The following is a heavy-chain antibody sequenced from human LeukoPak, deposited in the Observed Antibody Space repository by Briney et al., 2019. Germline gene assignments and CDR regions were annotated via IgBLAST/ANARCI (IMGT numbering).Heavy chain of an antibody. CDR1: GVSISSYY. D-gene: IGHD3-22*01. Sequence: PSETLSLTCTVSGVSISSYYWSWIRQPPGKGLEWIGYIHYSGSTNYNPSLKSRVTISADTSKNQFSLKLSSVTAADTAVYYCARLSSRRFPPTYSFDRRNYFDYWGQGTLVTVSS. CDR2: IHYSGST. V-gene: IGHV4-59*12. CDR3: ARLSSRRFPPTYSFDRRNYFDY. J-gene: IGHJ4*02.